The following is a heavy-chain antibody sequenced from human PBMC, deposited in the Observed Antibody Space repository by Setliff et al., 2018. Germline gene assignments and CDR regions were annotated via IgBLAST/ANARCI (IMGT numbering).Heavy chain of an antibody. CDR1: GFTFNSYS. D-gene: IGHD2-15*01. J-gene: IGHJ4*02. CDR2: ISSTGSYK. CDR3: ARDEVNCSGSKCYSGFDS. Sequence: GGSLRLSCAASGFTFNSYSINWVRQAPGKGLEWVSSISSTGSYKPYADSVRGRFTISRDNAKNSVDPQMSSLRPEDTAVYYCARDEVNCSGSKCYSGFDSWGQGTLVTVSS. V-gene: IGHV3-21*06.